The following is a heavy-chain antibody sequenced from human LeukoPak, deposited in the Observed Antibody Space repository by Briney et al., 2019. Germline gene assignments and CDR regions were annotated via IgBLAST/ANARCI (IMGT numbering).Heavy chain of an antibody. CDR3: AAAFSAYDPFDS. V-gene: IGHV4-39*07. D-gene: IGHD5-12*01. CDR1: GGSISSSSYS. CDR2: FSHSGSP. J-gene: IGHJ4*02. Sequence: SETLSLTCTVSGGSISSSSYSWGWIRQPPGKGLEWIGTFSHSGSPNYNPSLKSRVTISVDTSKNQLSLKLSSVTATDTAVYYCAAAFSAYDPFDSWGQGTLVTVSS.